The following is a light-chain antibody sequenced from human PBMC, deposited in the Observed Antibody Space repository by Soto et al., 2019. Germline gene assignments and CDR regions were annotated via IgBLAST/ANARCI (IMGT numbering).Light chain of an antibody. CDR3: QQYGSSRT. CDR1: QSVSSSY. J-gene: IGKJ4*01. V-gene: IGKV3-20*01. Sequence: EIVLTQSPGTLSLSPGERVTLSCRASQSVSSSYLAWYQQKPGQAPSVLIYGASSRATGMPARFSGSGSGTDFTLTISRLEPEDLAVYYGQQYGSSRTFGRGTKVEIK. CDR2: GAS.